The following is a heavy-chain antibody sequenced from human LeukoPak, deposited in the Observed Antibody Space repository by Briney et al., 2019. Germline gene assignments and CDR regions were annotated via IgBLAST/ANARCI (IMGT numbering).Heavy chain of an antibody. CDR2: VNGDGSTT. J-gene: IGHJ4*02. V-gene: IGHV3-74*01. CDR3: AVKGGYNDLDAPFDY. D-gene: IGHD5-12*01. CDR1: GFTFSSYW. Sequence: GGSLRLSCAASGFTFSSYWMHWVRQAPGRGLEWVSRVNGDGSTTTYANSVKGRFTISRDNAKNTLYLQMNSLRVEDTAVYYCAVKGGYNDLDAPFDYWGPGTLVTVSS.